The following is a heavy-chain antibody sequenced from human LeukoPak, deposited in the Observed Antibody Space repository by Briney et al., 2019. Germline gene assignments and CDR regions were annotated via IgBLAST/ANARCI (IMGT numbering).Heavy chain of an antibody. CDR3: ARGGSNWYIYFFDY. Sequence: KPSETLSLTCTVSGGSISSYYWSWIRQPAGKGLEWIGRIYTSGSTNYNPSLKSRVTMSVDTSKIQFSLKLSSVTAADTAVYYCARGGSNWYIYFFDYWGQGILVTVSS. V-gene: IGHV4-4*07. J-gene: IGHJ4*02. CDR1: GGSISSYY. CDR2: IYTSGST. D-gene: IGHD6-13*01.